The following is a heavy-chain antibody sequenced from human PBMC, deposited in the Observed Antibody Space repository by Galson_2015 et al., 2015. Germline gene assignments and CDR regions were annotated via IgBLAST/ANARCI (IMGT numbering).Heavy chain of an antibody. CDR2: ISSSGSTI. J-gene: IGHJ3*02. D-gene: IGHD2-2*01. V-gene: IGHV3-11*01. CDR3: ARGSSSTSLLGSWRAFDI. CDR1: GFTFSDYY. Sequence: SLRLSCAASGFTFSDYYMSWIRQAPGKGLEWVSYISSSGSTIYYADSVKGRFTISRDNAKNSLYLQMNSLRAEDTAVYYCARGSSSTSLLGSWRAFDIWGQGTMVTVSS.